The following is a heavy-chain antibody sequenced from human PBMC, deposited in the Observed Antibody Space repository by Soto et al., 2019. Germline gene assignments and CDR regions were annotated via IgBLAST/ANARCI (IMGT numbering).Heavy chain of an antibody. CDR3: AITGEFYYYGVDV. D-gene: IGHD3-16*01. V-gene: IGHV4-61*08. CDR1: GGSISSGGYS. J-gene: IGHJ6*02. CDR2: VYYNRST. Sequence: PSETLSLTCAVSGGSISSGGYSWSWIRQPPGKGLEWIGYVYYNRSTNYNPSLKSRVTISVDTSKNQFSLKVSSVTAADTAVYYCAITGEFYYYGVDVWGQGTTVTVSS.